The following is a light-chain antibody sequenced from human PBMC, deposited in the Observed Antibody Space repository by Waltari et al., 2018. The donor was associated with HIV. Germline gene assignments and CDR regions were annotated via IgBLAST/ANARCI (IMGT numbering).Light chain of an antibody. CDR2: KDT. Sequence: SYELTQPPSVSVSPGQTARITCSGDALPKQYAYWYHQKPGQAPVLVIYKDTERPSGIPERFSCSSAGTTVTLTISGVQAEDEADYYCQSADSRGTWVFGGGTKLTVL. CDR1: ALPKQY. J-gene: IGLJ3*02. CDR3: QSADSRGTWV. V-gene: IGLV3-25*03.